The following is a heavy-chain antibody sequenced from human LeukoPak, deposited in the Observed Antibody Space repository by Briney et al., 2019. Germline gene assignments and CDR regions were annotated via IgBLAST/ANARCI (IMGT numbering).Heavy chain of an antibody. CDR1: GFTVSGNY. Sequence: GGSLRLSCAVSGFTVSGNYMSWVRQAPGKGLEWVSLIYSGGTTYYADSVKGRFTISRDNAKNSLYLQMNSLRAEDTAVYYCARDENFDYWGQGTLVTVSS. CDR2: IYSGGTT. J-gene: IGHJ4*02. V-gene: IGHV3-53*01. CDR3: ARDENFDY.